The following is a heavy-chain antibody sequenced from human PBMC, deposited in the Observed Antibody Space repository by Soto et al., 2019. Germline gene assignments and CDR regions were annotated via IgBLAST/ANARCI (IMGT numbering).Heavy chain of an antibody. CDR3: ARDKGGAGYCSGGSCGYYYYMDV. CDR2: IIPILGIA. D-gene: IGHD2-15*01. CDR1: GGTFSSYT. V-gene: IGHV1-69*08. J-gene: IGHJ6*03. Sequence: QVQLVQSGAEVKKPGSSVKVSCKASGGTFSSYTISWVRQAPGQGLEWMGRIIPILGIANYAQKFQGRVTITADKSTSTAYMEVSSLRSEDTAVYYCARDKGGAGYCSGGSCGYYYYMDVWGKGTTVTVSS.